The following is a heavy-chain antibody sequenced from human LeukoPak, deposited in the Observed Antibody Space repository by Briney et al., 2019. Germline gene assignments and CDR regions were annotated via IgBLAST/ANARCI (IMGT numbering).Heavy chain of an antibody. D-gene: IGHD3-3*01. CDR2: INPNSGGT. J-gene: IGHJ5*02. Sequence: ASVKVSCKASGYTFTGHYMHWVRQAPGQGLEWMGWINPNSGGTNYAQKFQGRVTMTRDTSISTAYMELSRLRSDDTAVYYCARERLTIFGVVDRGPNWFDPWGQGTLVTVSS. V-gene: IGHV1-2*02. CDR1: GYTFTGHY. CDR3: ARERLTIFGVVDRGPNWFDP.